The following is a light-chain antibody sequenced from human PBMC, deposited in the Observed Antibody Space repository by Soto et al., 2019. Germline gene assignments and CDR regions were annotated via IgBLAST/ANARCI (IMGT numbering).Light chain of an antibody. J-gene: IGLJ2*01. CDR2: DNN. CDR1: SSNIGSGYD. CDR3: AAWDDSLNGVV. V-gene: IGLV1-40*01. Sequence: QSVLTQPPSVSGAPGQRVTISCIGSSSNIGSGYDVHWYQQFPRTAPKLLIYDNNQGPSGVPDRFSGSKSGTSASLAISGLQSEDEADYYCAAWDDSLNGVVFGGGTQLTVL.